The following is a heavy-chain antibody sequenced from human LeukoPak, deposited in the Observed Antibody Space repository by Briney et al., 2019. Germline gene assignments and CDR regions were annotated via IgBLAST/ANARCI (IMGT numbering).Heavy chain of an antibody. CDR2: IYYSGST. V-gene: IGHV4-59*01. J-gene: IGHJ3*02. CDR1: GGSISSYY. CDR3: ARVNQDAFDI. Sequence: PSETLSLTCTVSGGSISSYYWSWIRQPPGKGLEWIGYIYYSGSTNYNPSLKSRVTISVDTSKNQFSLKLSSVTAADTAAYYCARVNQDAFDIWGQGTMVTVSS. D-gene: IGHD1-14*01.